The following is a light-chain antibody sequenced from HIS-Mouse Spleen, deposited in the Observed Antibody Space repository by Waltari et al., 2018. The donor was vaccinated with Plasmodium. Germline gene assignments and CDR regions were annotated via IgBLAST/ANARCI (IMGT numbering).Light chain of an antibody. CDR1: SSDVGSYNL. J-gene: IGLJ2*01. V-gene: IGLV2-23*03. CDR2: EGS. Sequence: QSALIQPASVPRSPGQSFTISCTGTSSDVGSYNLVSWYQQHPGKAPKLMIYEGSKRPSGVSHHFSGSKSGNTGSLTMSGLQAEDEADYYCCSYAGSSTFVVFGGGTKLTVL. CDR3: CSYAGSSTFVV.